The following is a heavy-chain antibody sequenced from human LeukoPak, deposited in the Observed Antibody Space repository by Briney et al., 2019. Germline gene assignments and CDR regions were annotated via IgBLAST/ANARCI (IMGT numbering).Heavy chain of an antibody. D-gene: IGHD2-2*01. Sequence: GGSLRLSCAASGFTFSSYWMHWVRQGPGKGLVWVSRINSGGSSTNYADSVRGRFTISRDNAENTLYLQMNSLRVEDTAVYYCARRVVVAAAPYYFDYWGQGTLVTVSS. V-gene: IGHV3-74*01. CDR3: ARRVVVAAAPYYFDY. CDR1: GFTFSSYW. CDR2: INSGGSST. J-gene: IGHJ4*02.